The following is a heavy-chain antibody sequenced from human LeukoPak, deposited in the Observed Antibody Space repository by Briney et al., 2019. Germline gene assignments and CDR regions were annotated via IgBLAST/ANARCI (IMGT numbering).Heavy chain of an antibody. J-gene: IGHJ4*02. CDR2: ISSSSSYI. CDR1: GFTFSNYS. CDR3: ARDAYDSSGYSGAADY. D-gene: IGHD3-22*01. Sequence: GGSLRLSCAASGFTFSNYSMNWVRQAPGKGLEWLSSISSSSSYIYYADSVKGRFTISRDNAKNSLYLQMNSLRAEDTAVYYCARDAYDSSGYSGAADYWGQGTLVTVSS. V-gene: IGHV3-21*01.